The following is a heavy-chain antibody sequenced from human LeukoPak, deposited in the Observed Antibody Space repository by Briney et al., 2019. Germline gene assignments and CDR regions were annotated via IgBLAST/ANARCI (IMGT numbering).Heavy chain of an antibody. Sequence: GASVKVSCKASGYTFTGYYMHWVRQAPGQGLEWMGWINPNSGGTNYAQKLQGRVTMTTDTSTSTAYMELRSLRSDDTAVYYCARESFGGDSSPGYYYDSSGYLYYMDVWGKGTTVTVSS. CDR2: INPNSGGT. CDR3: ARESFGGDSSPGYYYDSSGYLYYMDV. D-gene: IGHD3-22*01. J-gene: IGHJ6*03. V-gene: IGHV1-2*02. CDR1: GYTFTGYY.